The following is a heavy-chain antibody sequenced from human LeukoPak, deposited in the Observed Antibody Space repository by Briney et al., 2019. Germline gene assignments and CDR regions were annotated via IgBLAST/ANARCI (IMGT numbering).Heavy chain of an antibody. CDR3: AKLGPLRLADYFDY. Sequence: GGPLRLSCAASGFTFSSYSMNWVRQPPGKGLEWVSSISSSSTYIYYADSVKGRFTISRDNAKNSLYLQMNSLRAEDTAVYYCAKLGPLRLADYFDYWGQGTLVTVSS. D-gene: IGHD4-17*01. CDR1: GFTFSSYS. V-gene: IGHV3-21*01. CDR2: ISSSSTYI. J-gene: IGHJ4*02.